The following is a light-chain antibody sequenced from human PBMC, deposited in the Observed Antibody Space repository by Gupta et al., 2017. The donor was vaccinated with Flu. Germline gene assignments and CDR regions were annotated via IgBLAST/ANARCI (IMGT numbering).Light chain of an antibody. V-gene: IGLV1-47*01. CDR1: NSNIENKY. Sequence: SVLTQPPSASGTPGQRVTISCSGSNSNIENKYVSWSQLFPGTAPKLLFLSNNQRPSGVPARFSGTKSATSASLATSGLRSEDEADYYCATWDDSRNGPVFGGGTTLTVL. J-gene: IGLJ3*02. CDR2: SNN. CDR3: ATWDDSRNGPV.